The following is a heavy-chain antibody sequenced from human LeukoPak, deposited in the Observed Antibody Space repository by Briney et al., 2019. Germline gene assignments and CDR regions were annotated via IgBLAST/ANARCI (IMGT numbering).Heavy chain of an antibody. D-gene: IGHD2-15*01. CDR3: AKLAAASEYSFTDV. V-gene: IGHV3-23*01. CDR2: ISVSGDKT. Sequence: PGGSLRLSCAASGFTFSTYAMSWVRLAPGKGLEWVSAISVSGDKTYYAGSAKGRYTISRDNSKNTLFLQMNSLRAEDTAVYYCAKLAAASEYSFTDVWGQGTTVTVSS. CDR1: GFTFSTYA. J-gene: IGHJ6*02.